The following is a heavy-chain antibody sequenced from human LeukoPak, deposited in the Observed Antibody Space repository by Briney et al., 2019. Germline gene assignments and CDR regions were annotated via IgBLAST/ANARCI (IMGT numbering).Heavy chain of an antibody. CDR2: ISSSGST. J-gene: IGHJ4*02. CDR1: GDSISSGDYY. Sequence: TSETLSLTCTVSGDSISSGDYYWSWIRQPAGKGLEWIGRISSSGSTNYNPSLKSRVTISVDTSKNQFSLKLSSVTAADTAVYYCARRGSGWYYFDYWGQGTLVTVSS. V-gene: IGHV4-61*02. CDR3: ARRGSGWYYFDY. D-gene: IGHD6-19*01.